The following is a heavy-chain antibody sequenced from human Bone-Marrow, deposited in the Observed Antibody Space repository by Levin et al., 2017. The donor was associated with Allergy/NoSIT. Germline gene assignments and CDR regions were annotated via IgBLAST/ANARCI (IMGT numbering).Heavy chain of an antibody. CDR2: IYWDDDK. D-gene: IGHD3-10*01. CDR3: AHTAYYYGSGSYGSFDY. Sequence: SGPTLVKPTQTLTLTCTFSGFSLSTSGVGVGWIRQPPGKALEWLALIYWDDDKRYSPSLKSRLTITKDTSKNQVVLTMTNMDPVDTATYYCAHTAYYYGSGSYGSFDYWGQGTLVTVSS. J-gene: IGHJ4*02. V-gene: IGHV2-5*02. CDR1: GFSLSTSGVG.